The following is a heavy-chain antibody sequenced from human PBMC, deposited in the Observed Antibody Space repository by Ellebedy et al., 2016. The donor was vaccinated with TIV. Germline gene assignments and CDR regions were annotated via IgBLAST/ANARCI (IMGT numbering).Heavy chain of an antibody. D-gene: IGHD6-19*01. Sequence: PGGSLTLSCAASGFTVTLSSLNWVRRAPGEGLEWVAIIYSDGRTNYADSVKGRFTISRDSSKNTLYLQMNSLKAEDTALYSCARDYTAYSNGVWGQGTLVTVSS. V-gene: IGHV3-53*01. CDR1: GFTVTLSS. CDR2: IYSDGRT. J-gene: IGHJ4*02. CDR3: ARDYTAYSNGV.